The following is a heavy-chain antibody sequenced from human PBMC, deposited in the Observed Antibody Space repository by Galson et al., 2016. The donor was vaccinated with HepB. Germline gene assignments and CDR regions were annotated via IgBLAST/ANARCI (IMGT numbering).Heavy chain of an antibody. CDR2: IYWDDNK. V-gene: IGHV2-5*02. CDR1: GFSLSTTAVG. J-gene: IGHJ4*02. Sequence: PAPVTPPQTLTLTCPFSGFSLSTTAVGVGWIRQAPGEAPEWLSFIYWDDNKYYSPSLESRLTITKDTSKNHAVLTMTNMDPVDTGTYYCAHCPGRLFDHWGQGTLVTVSS. CDR3: AHCPGRLFDH. D-gene: IGHD6-25*01.